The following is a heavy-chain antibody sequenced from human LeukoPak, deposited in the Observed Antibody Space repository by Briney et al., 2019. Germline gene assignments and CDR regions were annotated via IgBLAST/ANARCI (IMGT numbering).Heavy chain of an antibody. V-gene: IGHV1-18*01. Sequence: ASVKVSCKASGYTFTSYGISWVRQAPGQGLEWMGWISAYNGNTNYAQKLQGRVTMTTDTSTSTAYMELRSLRSDDTAVYYCARVRASGTYYYDSSGSGPLDYWAREPWSPSPQ. CDR2: ISAYNGNT. J-gene: IGHJ4*02. D-gene: IGHD3-22*01. CDR3: ARVRASGTYYYDSSGSGPLDY. CDR1: GYTFTSYG.